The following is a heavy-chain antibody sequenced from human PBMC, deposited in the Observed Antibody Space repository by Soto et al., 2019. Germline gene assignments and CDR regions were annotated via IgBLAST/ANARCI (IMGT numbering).Heavy chain of an antibody. CDR1: GFTFSNAW. Sequence: GGSLRLSCAASGFTFSNAWMSWVRQAPGKGLEWVGRIKSKTDGGTTDYAAPVKGRFTTSRDDSKNTLYLQMNSLKTEDTAVYYCTTMDYYDSSGYGSDGMDVWGQGTTVTVSS. J-gene: IGHJ6*02. CDR2: IKSKTDGGTT. D-gene: IGHD3-22*01. V-gene: IGHV3-15*01. CDR3: TTMDYYDSSGYGSDGMDV.